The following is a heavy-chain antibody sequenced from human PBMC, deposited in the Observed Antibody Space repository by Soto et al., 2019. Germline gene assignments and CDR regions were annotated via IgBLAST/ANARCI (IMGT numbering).Heavy chain of an antibody. J-gene: IGHJ3*02. D-gene: IGHD2-15*01. Sequence: EVQLVESGGGLVQPGRSLRLSCAASGFTFDDYAMHWVRQAPGKGLEWVSGISWNSGSIGYADSVKGRFTISRDNAKNSLYLQMNSLRAEDTALYYCAKEQEDIVVVGAATNAFDIWGQGTMVTVSS. CDR2: ISWNSGSI. CDR3: AKEQEDIVVVGAATNAFDI. V-gene: IGHV3-9*01. CDR1: GFTFDDYA.